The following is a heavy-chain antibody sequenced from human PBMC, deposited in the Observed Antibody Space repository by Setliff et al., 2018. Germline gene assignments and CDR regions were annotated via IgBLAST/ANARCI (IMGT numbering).Heavy chain of an antibody. Sequence: SETLSLTCTVSGGSFTPYYWSWIRQPPGKGLEWIGYVYYNGTAYYNPSLKSRVTVIVDTSKNQFSLRLSSVTAADTAVYYCARGGTFRYFDYWGQGTPVTVSS. CDR2: VYYNGTA. D-gene: IGHD5-12*01. CDR1: GGSFTPYY. J-gene: IGHJ4*02. CDR3: ARGGTFRYFDY. V-gene: IGHV4-59*01.